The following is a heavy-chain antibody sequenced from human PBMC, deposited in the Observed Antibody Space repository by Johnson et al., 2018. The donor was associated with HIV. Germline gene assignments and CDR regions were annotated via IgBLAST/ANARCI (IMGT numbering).Heavy chain of an antibody. CDR1: EFAFSSYD. D-gene: IGHD7-27*01. V-gene: IGHV3-13*01. J-gene: IGHJ3*01. Sequence: VQLVESGGGFVQPGGSPRLPCAASEFAFSSYDMHWVRHAPGNDLEWVSSIGTAGDTYYPGSVKGRFTISRENAKNSLYLQMNSLRAGDTAVYYCARENWGAFDLWGQGTMVTVSS. CDR3: ARENWGAFDL. CDR2: IGTAGDT.